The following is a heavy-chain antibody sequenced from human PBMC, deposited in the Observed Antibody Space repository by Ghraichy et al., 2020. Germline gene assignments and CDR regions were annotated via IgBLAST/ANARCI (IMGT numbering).Heavy chain of an antibody. J-gene: IGHJ4*02. CDR3: ARGRDGYNEKFDY. V-gene: IGHV1-2*04. CDR2: INPNSGGT. D-gene: IGHD5-24*01. CDR1: GYTFTGYY. Sequence: ASVKVSCKASGYTFTGYYMHWVRQAPGQGLEWMGWINPNSGGTNYAQKFQGWVTMTRDTSISTAYMELSRLRSDDTAVYYCARGRDGYNEKFDYWGQGTLVTVSS.